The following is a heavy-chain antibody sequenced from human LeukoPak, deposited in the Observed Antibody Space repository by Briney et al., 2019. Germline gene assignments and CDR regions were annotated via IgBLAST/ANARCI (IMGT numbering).Heavy chain of an antibody. CDR2: INSEGSST. Sequence: GGSLRLSCAASGFTFSSYWMHWVRQAPGKGLVWVSRINSEGSSTSYADSVKGRFTISRDNAKNTLYLQMNSLRAEDTAVYYCARGFGQLWFGELLHYDYWGQRTLDTVSS. CDR3: ARGFGQLWFGELLHYDY. J-gene: IGHJ4*02. CDR1: GFTFSSYW. V-gene: IGHV3-74*01. D-gene: IGHD3-10*01.